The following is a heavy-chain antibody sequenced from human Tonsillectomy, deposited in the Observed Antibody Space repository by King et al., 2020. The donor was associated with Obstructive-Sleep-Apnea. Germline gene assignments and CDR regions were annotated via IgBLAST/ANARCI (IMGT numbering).Heavy chain of an antibody. CDR3: ATDRTGSLDY. CDR2: ISSSSSYI. D-gene: IGHD3-10*01. J-gene: IGHJ4*02. V-gene: IGHV3-21*01. Sequence: VQLVDFVGGLVKPGGSLRLSCAASGFTFSSYSLNWVRQAPGKGLEWVSSISSSSSYIYYADSGRGRFTISRDNAKNSLYLQMNSLRAEDTAVYYCATDRTGSLDYWGQGTLATVSS. CDR1: GFTFSSYS.